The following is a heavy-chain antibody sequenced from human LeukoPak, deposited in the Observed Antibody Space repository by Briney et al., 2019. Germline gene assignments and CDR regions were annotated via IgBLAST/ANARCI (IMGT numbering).Heavy chain of an antibody. Sequence: ASVKASCKASGYTFTSYYVHWVRQAPGQGLEWMGIINPSGGSTSYAQKFQGRVTMTRDTSTSTVYMELSSLRSEDTAVYYCARTPPDCGGDCYIFDYWGQGTLVTVSS. CDR1: GYTFTSYY. CDR3: ARTPPDCGGDCYIFDY. V-gene: IGHV1-46*01. CDR2: INPSGGST. J-gene: IGHJ4*02. D-gene: IGHD2-21*02.